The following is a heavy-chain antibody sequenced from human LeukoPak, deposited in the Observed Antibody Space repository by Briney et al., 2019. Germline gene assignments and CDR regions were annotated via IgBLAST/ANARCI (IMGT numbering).Heavy chain of an antibody. V-gene: IGHV3-23*01. J-gene: IGHJ3*02. CDR3: ARDRPRITMVRGAIPRDAFDI. CDR2: TSSSDAGT. D-gene: IGHD3-10*01. CDR1: GFTLSSYA. Sequence: PGGSLRLSCAASGFTLSSYAMSWVRQAPGKGLEWVSATSSSDAGTYYAESVRGRFTISRDNSKNTLYLQMNSLRAEDTAVYYCARDRPRITMVRGAIPRDAFDIWGQGAMVTVSS.